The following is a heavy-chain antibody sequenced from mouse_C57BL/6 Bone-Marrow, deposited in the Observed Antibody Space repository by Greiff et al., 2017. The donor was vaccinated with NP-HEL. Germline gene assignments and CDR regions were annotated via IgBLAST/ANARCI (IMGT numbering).Heavy chain of an antibody. D-gene: IGHD2-4*01. V-gene: IGHV1-54*01. Sequence: QVQLQQSGAELVRPGTSVKVSCKASGYAFTNYLIEWVKQRPGQGLELIGVINPGSGGTNYNEKFKGKATLTADKSSSTAYMQLSSLTSEDSAVYFCATIYYDYASYWGQGTLVTVSA. CDR2: INPGSGGT. CDR3: ATIYYDYASY. J-gene: IGHJ3*01. CDR1: GYAFTNYL.